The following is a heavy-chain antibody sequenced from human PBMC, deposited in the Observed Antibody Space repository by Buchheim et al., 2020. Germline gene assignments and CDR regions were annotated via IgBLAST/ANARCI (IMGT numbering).Heavy chain of an antibody. CDR3: ARDRAGYCQTE. CDR1: GYSFSSYG. V-gene: IGHV3-48*02. Sequence: EVQLVESGGGLVQRGGSLRLSCAASGYSFSSYGINWVRQAPGKGLEWVSYISGASSMKWYADSVKGRFTISRDTAQNLVFLQMNSLRDEDTAVYFCARDRAGYCQTEWGQGT. D-gene: IGHD3-9*01. CDR2: ISGASSMK. J-gene: IGHJ4*02.